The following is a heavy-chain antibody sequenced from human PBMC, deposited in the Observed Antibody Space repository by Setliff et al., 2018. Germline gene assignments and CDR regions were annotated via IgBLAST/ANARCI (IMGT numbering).Heavy chain of an antibody. Sequence: SETLSLTCTVSGASISSSSYYWAWIQQPPERGLELIGSIFYGGSTYYNPSLKSRVTISIDASKNQFSLKLDSVTAADTAVYYCARTDDYYNFYAYWGPGTLVTVSS. J-gene: IGHJ4*02. D-gene: IGHD3-3*01. CDR1: GASISSSSYY. V-gene: IGHV4-39*07. CDR3: ARTDDYYNFYAY. CDR2: IFYGGST.